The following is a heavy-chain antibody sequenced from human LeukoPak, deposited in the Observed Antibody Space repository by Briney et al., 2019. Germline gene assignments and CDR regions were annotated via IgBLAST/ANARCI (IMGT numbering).Heavy chain of an antibody. Sequence: SGGSLRLSCAASGFTVSSNYMSWVRQAPGKGLGWVASINHNGNVNYYVDSVKGRFTISRDNAKNSLYLQMSNLRAEDTAVYFCARGGGLDVWGQGATVTVSS. D-gene: IGHD3-16*01. J-gene: IGHJ6*02. V-gene: IGHV3-7*03. CDR2: INHNGNVN. CDR1: GFTVSSNY. CDR3: ARGGGLDV.